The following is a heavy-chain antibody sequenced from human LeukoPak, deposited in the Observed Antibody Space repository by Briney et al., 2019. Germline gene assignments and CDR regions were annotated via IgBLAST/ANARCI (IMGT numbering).Heavy chain of an antibody. V-gene: IGHV3-23*01. CDR3: AKGSHGDYFAEDWFDP. CDR1: GFTFSSYA. D-gene: IGHD4-17*01. J-gene: IGHJ5*02. CDR2: ISGSGGST. Sequence: GGSLRLSCAAAGFTFSSYAMSWVRQAPGKGLEWVSAISGSGGSTYYADSVKGRFTISRDNSKNTLYLQMNSLRAEDTAVYYCAKGSHGDYFAEDWFDPWGQGTLVTVSS.